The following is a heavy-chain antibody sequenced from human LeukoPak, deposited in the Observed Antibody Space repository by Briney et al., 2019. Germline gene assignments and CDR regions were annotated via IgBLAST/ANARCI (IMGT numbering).Heavy chain of an antibody. Sequence: GRSLRLSCAASGFTFSSYAMHWVRQAPGKGLEWVAVISYDGSNKYYADSVKGRFTISRDNSKNTLYLQMNSLRAEDTAVYYCARGAPYYDILTGYLGYWGQGTLVTVSS. V-gene: IGHV3-30*04. CDR1: GFTFSSYA. CDR3: ARGAPYYDILTGYLGY. D-gene: IGHD3-9*01. CDR2: ISYDGSNK. J-gene: IGHJ4*02.